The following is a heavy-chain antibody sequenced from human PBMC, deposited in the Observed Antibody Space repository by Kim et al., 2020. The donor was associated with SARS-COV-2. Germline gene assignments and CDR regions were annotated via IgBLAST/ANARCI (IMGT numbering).Heavy chain of an antibody. V-gene: IGHV3-7*01. D-gene: IGHD6-19*01. Sequence: GGSLRLSCAASGFTFSSYWMNWVRQAPGKGLEWVANIKQDGNQKYYVDSVKGRFTISRDNAKNSLYLQMNSLRAEETAVYYCARVGDLYSSGEGGFDIWGQGTMVTVSS. J-gene: IGHJ3*02. CDR1: GFTFSSYW. CDR3: ARVGDLYSSGEGGFDI. CDR2: IKQDGNQK.